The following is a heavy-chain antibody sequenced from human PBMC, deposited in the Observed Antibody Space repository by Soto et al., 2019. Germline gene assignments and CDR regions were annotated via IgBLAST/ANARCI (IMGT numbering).Heavy chain of an antibody. V-gene: IGHV3-7*01. Sequence: EVQLVESGGGLVQPWGSLSLSCAASGFTFSSYWMNWFRQAPGKGLEWVANIKQAGSEKYYVDSVKGRFTISRDNDKNSLYLQMNSLRAEDTAVYYCARDGGTYCSCNNCLVDYWVQGTLVTVSS. CDR3: ARDGGTYCSCNNCLVDY. CDR2: IKQAGSEK. D-gene: IGHD2-15*01. CDR1: GFTFSSYW. J-gene: IGHJ4*02.